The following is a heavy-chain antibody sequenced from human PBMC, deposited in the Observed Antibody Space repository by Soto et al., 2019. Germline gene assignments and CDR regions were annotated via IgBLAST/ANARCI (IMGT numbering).Heavy chain of an antibody. D-gene: IGHD2-15*01. V-gene: IGHV1-69*02. CDR3: ARGSVCSGGRGYSFPFVY. J-gene: IGHJ4*02. CDR2: IIPILGIA. CDR1: GGTLSSYT. Sequence: QVQLVQSGAEVKKPGSSVKVSCKASGGTLSSYTISWVRQAPGQGLEWLGRIIPILGIANHAQQFQGRVTITAEKSTMTAYMEVSSLGSDDTALYYCARGSVCSGGRGYSFPFVYWGQGTLVTVSS.